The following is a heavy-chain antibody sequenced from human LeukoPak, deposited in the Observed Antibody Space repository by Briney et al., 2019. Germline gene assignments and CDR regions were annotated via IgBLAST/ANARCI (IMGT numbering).Heavy chain of an antibody. CDR3: AKMEGQRLYDYCMDV. D-gene: IGHD3-3*01. V-gene: IGHV3-23*01. CDR2: MSGSGYYT. Sequence: PGGSLRLSCAASGFAFSNFAMSWVRQAPGKGLEWVSAMSGSGYYTYYVESVKGRFTISRDNSKNTLYLHMNSLRADDTVVYYCAKMEGQRLYDYCMDVWGRGTTVTVSS. CDR1: GFAFSNFA. J-gene: IGHJ6*03.